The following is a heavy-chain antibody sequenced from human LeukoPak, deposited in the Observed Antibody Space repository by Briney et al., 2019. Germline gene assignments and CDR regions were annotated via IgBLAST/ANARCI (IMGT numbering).Heavy chain of an antibody. V-gene: IGHV3-21*01. J-gene: IGHJ4*02. CDR2: ISSSSSYI. D-gene: IGHD4-23*01. CDR3: ARDRYAVAKDY. Sequence: GGSLRLSCAASGFTFSSYGMHWVRQAPGKGLEWVSSISSSSSYIYYADSVKGRFTISRDNAKNSLYLQMNSLRAEDTAVYYCARDRYAVAKDYWGQGTLVTVSS. CDR1: GFTFSSYG.